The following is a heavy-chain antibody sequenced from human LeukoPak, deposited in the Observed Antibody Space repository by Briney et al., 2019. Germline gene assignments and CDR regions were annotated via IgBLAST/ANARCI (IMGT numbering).Heavy chain of an antibody. CDR3: AKENGYMDV. Sequence: PGGSLRLSCAASGFTFSSYAMSWVRQAPGKGLEWVSGISSSGGTTYYADSVKGRFTISRDNSKNTLYLQSNTLRAEDTAVYHCAKENGYMDVWGKGTIVTVSS. V-gene: IGHV3-23*01. CDR1: GFTFSSYA. J-gene: IGHJ6*03. CDR2: ISSSGGTT.